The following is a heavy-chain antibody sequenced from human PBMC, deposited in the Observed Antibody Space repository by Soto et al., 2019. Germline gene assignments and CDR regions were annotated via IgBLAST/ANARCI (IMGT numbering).Heavy chain of an antibody. CDR1: GFTFRDHY. V-gene: IGHV3-72*01. D-gene: IGHD3-16*01. CDR3: ARGWALGELLPGAFYY. Sequence: HPGGSLRLSCAASGFTFRDHYMDWVRQAPGKGLEWVGRIRNKPNNYATEYAASVKDRVTISSADSKHSLYLQMNSLKPEDTAVYYCARGWALGELLPGAFYYWGQGILVTVSS. J-gene: IGHJ4*02. CDR2: IRNKPNNYAT.